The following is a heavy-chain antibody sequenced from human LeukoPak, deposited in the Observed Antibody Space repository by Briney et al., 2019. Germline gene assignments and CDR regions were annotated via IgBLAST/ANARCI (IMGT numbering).Heavy chain of an antibody. CDR2: IYSGGST. J-gene: IGHJ4*02. Sequence: QSGGSLRLSCAASGFTVSSNYMSWVRQAPGKGLEWVSVIYSGGSTYYADSVKGRFTISRDNTKNTLYLQMNSLRAEDTAVYYCARDRKVRGVIIIPFDYWGQGTLVTVSS. CDR3: ARDRKVRGVIIIPFDY. CDR1: GFTVSSNY. V-gene: IGHV3-66*01. D-gene: IGHD3-10*01.